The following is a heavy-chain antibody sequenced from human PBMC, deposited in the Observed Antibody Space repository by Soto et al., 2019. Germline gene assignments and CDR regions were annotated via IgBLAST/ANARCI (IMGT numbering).Heavy chain of an antibody. D-gene: IGHD3-16*02. V-gene: IGHV1-46*03. Sequence: QVQLVQSGAEVKKPGASVKVSCKASGYTFTSYYMHWVRQAPGQGLEWMGIINPSGGSTSYAQKFRGRVTMTRDTSTSTVYMELSSLRSEDTAVYYCARDPLGRMITFGGVIVPYGMDVWGQGTTVTVSS. CDR1: GYTFTSYY. CDR2: INPSGGST. J-gene: IGHJ6*02. CDR3: ARDPLGRMITFGGVIVPYGMDV.